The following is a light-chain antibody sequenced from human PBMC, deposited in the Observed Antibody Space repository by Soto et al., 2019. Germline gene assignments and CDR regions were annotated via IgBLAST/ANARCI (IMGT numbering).Light chain of an antibody. J-gene: IGLJ1*01. CDR1: TSNVGSYNL. Sequence: QSALTQPASVSGSPGQSITISCIGTTSNVGSYNLVSWYQQHPGKAPELMIYEGSKRPSGVSTRFSGSKSGNTASLTISGLQAEDEADYYCCSYAGNTYVFGTGTKVTVL. CDR2: EGS. CDR3: CSYAGNTYV. V-gene: IGLV2-23*01.